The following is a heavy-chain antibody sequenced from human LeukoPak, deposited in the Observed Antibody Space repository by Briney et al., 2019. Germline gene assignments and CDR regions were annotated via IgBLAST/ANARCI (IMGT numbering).Heavy chain of an antibody. D-gene: IGHD1-14*01. V-gene: IGHV3-23*01. CDR3: AKGEGGQPDYYYGMDV. CDR2: ISGSGGST. Sequence: GGSLRLSCAASGFTFSNYAMSWVRQAPGKGLEWVSAISGSGGSTYYADSVKGRFTISRDNSKNTLYLQMNSLRAEDTAVYYCAKGEGGQPDYYYGMDVWGQGTTVTVSS. J-gene: IGHJ6*02. CDR1: GFTFSNYA.